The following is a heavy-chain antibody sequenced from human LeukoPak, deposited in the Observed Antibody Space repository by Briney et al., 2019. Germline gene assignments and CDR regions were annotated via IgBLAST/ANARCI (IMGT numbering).Heavy chain of an antibody. V-gene: IGHV4-34*01. CDR1: GGSFSGYY. CDR3: ARSIVPAAIRPVGYFDY. D-gene: IGHD2-2*01. Sequence: SETLSLTCAVYGGSFSGYYWSWIRQPPGKGLEWIGEINHSGSTNYNPSLKSRVTISVDTSKNQFSLKLSSVTAADTAVYYCARSIVPAAIRPVGYFDYWGQGTLVTVSS. CDR2: INHSGST. J-gene: IGHJ4*02.